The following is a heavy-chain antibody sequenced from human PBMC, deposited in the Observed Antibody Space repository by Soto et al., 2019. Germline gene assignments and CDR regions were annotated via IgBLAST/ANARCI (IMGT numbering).Heavy chain of an antibody. CDR1: GGCISSSSYY. J-gene: IGHJ5*02. CDR3: ERSSPILEPKSNWFDT. D-gene: IGHD1-1*01. Sequence: PSETLSLTCTVSGGCISSSSYYWGWIRQPPGKGLEWIGSIYYSGGTQYNPSLNSRVTISVDTSKNQFSLNLNSGTAADTAVYLCERSSPILEPKSNWFDTCGQGILVTVSS. CDR2: IYYSGGT. V-gene: IGHV4-39*01.